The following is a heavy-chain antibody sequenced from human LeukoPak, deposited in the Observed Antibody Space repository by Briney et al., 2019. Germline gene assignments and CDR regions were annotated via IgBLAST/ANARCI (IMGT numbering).Heavy chain of an antibody. V-gene: IGHV3-53*01. CDR2: IYSDNT. D-gene: IGHD4/OR15-4a*01. Sequence: GGSLRLSCAASGFTFDDYAMHWVRQAPGKGLEWVSFIYSDNTHYSDPVKGRFTISRDNSKNTLYLQMNSLRAEDTAVYYCARRAGAYSHPYDYWGQGTLVTVSS. CDR3: ARRAGAYSHPYDY. J-gene: IGHJ4*02. CDR1: GFTFDDYA.